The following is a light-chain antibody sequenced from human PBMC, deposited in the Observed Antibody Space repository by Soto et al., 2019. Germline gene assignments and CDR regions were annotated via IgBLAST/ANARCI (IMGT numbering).Light chain of an antibody. Sequence: DIQMTQSPSSLSASVGDRVTITCRASQSIRSYLNWYQQKQGKAPQFLIYAASRLQSGVPSRFSGSGSGTEFTHTISSLQPEDFATYYCQQSFSTPLTVAGGTKVDI. J-gene: IGKJ4*02. CDR1: QSIRSY. CDR3: QQSFSTPLT. V-gene: IGKV1-39*01. CDR2: AAS.